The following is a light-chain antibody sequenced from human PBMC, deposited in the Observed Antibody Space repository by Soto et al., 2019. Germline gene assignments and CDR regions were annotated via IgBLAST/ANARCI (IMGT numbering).Light chain of an antibody. Sequence: QSALTQPRSVSGSPGQSVTISCTGTSSDVGNYNYVSWYQQHPGIAPKVIIYDVSKRPSGVPDRFSGSKSGNTASLTISGLLAEDEADYYCSSYTSRSTLVFGTGTKVTVL. CDR1: SSDVGNYNY. CDR3: SSYTSRSTLV. J-gene: IGLJ1*01. CDR2: DVS. V-gene: IGLV2-11*01.